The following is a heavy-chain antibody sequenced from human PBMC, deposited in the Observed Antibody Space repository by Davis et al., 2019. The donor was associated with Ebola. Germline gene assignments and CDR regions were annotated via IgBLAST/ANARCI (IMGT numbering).Heavy chain of an antibody. CDR3: ARVWELLGGYYYYYMDV. Sequence: ASVKVSCKASGYTFTSYAMHWVRQAPGQRLEWMGWSNAGNGNTKYSQEFQGRVTITRDTSASTAYMELSSLRSEDTAVYYCARVWELLGGYYYYYMDVWGKGTTVTVSS. V-gene: IGHV1-3*02. CDR1: GYTFTSYA. CDR2: SNAGNGNT. D-gene: IGHD1-26*01. J-gene: IGHJ6*03.